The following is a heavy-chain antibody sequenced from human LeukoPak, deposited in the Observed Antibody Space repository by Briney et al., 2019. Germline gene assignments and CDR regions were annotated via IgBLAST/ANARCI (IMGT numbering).Heavy chain of an antibody. J-gene: IGHJ3*02. CDR1: GGSISSSSYY. CDR3: ARRSSTVTTVAFDI. Sequence: SETLSLTCTVSGGSISSSSYYCGWIRQPPGKGLEWIGSIYYSGSTYYNPSLKSRVTISVDTSKNQFSLKLSSVTAADTAVYYCARRSSTVTTVAFDIWGQGTMVTVSS. CDR2: IYYSGST. V-gene: IGHV4-39*01. D-gene: IGHD4-17*01.